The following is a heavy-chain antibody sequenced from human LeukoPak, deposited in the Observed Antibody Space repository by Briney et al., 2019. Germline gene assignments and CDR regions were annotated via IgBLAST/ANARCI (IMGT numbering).Heavy chain of an antibody. CDR2: IKQDGSEK. Sequence: GGSLRLSCAASGFTFSSYWMTWVRQAPGKGLEWVANIKQDGSEKYYVDSVKGRFTISRDNAKNSLYLQVNSLRAEDTAVYYCARENDSGWSGPFDCWGQGTLVTVSS. D-gene: IGHD6-19*01. CDR1: GFTFSSYW. J-gene: IGHJ4*02. V-gene: IGHV3-7*03. CDR3: ARENDSGWSGPFDC.